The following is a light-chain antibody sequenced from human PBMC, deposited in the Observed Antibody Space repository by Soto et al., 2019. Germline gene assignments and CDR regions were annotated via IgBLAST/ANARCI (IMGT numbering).Light chain of an antibody. CDR3: MQALQTPRT. CDR1: QSVLYSSNNKNS. Sequence: DIVMTQSPDSLSVSLGERATINFKSSQSVLYSSNNKNSVAWYLQKPGQSPQVLIYMGSKRASGVPDRFSGSGSGTYFTLKISRVEAEDAGVYYCMQALQTPRTFGQGTKVDIK. CDR2: MGS. V-gene: IGKV2-28*01. J-gene: IGKJ1*01.